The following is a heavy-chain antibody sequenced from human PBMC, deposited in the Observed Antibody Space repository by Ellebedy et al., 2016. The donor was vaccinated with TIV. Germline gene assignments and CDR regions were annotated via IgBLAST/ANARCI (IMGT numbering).Heavy chain of an antibody. V-gene: IGHV4-59*01. J-gene: IGHJ6*02. CDR3: ARDKLVAGNRDYYYYGMDV. D-gene: IGHD6-19*01. CDR2: IYYSGST. Sequence: MPSETLSLTCTVSGGSISPYYWSWIRQPPGKGLEWIGYIYYSGSTNYNPSLKSRVTIPVDTSKNQFSLKLSSVTAADTAVYYCARDKLVAGNRDYYYYGMDVWGQGTTVTVSS. CDR1: GGSISPYY.